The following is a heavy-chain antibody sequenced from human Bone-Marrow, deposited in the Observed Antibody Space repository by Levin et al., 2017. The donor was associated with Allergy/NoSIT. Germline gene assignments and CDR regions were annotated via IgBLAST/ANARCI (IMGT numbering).Heavy chain of an antibody. V-gene: IGHV3-66*02. CDR1: GFTVSSHY. J-gene: IGHJ3*02. CDR3: ARDRSVGMAVAGWGDAFDI. D-gene: IGHD6-19*01. Sequence: PGESLKISCAASGFTVSSHYMSWVRQAPGKGLEWVSVINSGGSTYYADSVKGRFTISRDNSKNTLYLQMNSLRAEDTAVYYCARDRSVGMAVAGWGDAFDIWGQGTMVTVSS. CDR2: INSGGST.